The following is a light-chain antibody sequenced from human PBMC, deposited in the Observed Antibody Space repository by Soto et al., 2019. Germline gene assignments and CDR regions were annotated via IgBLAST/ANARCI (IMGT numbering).Light chain of an antibody. CDR1: QSVSSTY. Sequence: EVVLTQSPATLSLSPGERATLSCRASQSVSSTYLAWYQQQPGQAPRLLMSGTSNRATGTPDRFSGSGSGTDFTLTISRLEPEDFAVYYCQQYNNWPKTFGQGTKVEIK. J-gene: IGKJ1*01. V-gene: IGKV3-20*01. CDR3: QQYNNWPKT. CDR2: GTS.